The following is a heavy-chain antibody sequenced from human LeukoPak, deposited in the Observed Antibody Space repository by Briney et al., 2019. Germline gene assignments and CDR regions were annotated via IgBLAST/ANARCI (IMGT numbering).Heavy chain of an antibody. Sequence: SETLSLTCTVSGGSISSSSYYWGWIRQPPGKGLEWIGSIYYSGSTYYNPSLKSRVTISVDTSKNQFSPKLSSVTAADTAVYYCARGSRYYDSSGYFDHWGQGTLVTVSS. V-gene: IGHV4-39*07. D-gene: IGHD3-22*01. CDR3: ARGSRYYDSSGYFDH. J-gene: IGHJ4*02. CDR1: GGSISSSSYY. CDR2: IYYSGST.